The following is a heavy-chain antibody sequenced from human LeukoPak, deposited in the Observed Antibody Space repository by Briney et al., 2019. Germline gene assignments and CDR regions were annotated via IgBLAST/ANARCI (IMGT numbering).Heavy chain of an antibody. J-gene: IGHJ4*02. D-gene: IGHD6-19*01. V-gene: IGHV3-30-3*01. CDR2: ISYDGSNK. Sequence: PGRSLRLSCAASGFTFSSYAMHWVRQAPGKGLEWVAVISYDGSNKYYADSVKGRFTISRDNSKNTLYLQMNSLRAEDTAVYYCASSSGLIAVAEDYWGQGTLVTVSS. CDR1: GFTFSSYA. CDR3: ASSSGLIAVAEDY.